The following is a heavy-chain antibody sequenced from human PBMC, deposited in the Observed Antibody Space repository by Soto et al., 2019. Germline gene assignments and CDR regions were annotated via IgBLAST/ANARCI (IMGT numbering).Heavy chain of an antibody. CDR3: ASSSGIAAAVDY. CDR1: GFSLSTSGMC. V-gene: IGHV2-70*01. Sequence: ESGPTLVNPTQTLTLTCTFSGFSLSTSGMCVSWIRQPPGKALEWLALIDWDDDKYYSTSLKTRLTISKDASKNQVVLTMTNMDPVDTATYYCASSSGIAAAVDYWGQGTLVTVSS. CDR2: IDWDDDK. J-gene: IGHJ4*02. D-gene: IGHD6-13*01.